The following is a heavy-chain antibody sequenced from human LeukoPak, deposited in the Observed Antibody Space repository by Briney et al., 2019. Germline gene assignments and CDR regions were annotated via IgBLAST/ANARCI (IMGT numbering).Heavy chain of an antibody. CDR1: GFTFSSYT. J-gene: IGHJ3*02. CDR3: ARDPNGDYIGAFEI. Sequence: PGGSQRLSCAASGFTFSSYTVNWIRQAPGKGLEWVSYISSSSSTIYYADSVKGRFTISRDNAKNSLYLQMDSLRAEGTAVYYCARDPNGDYIGAFEIWGQGTMVTVSS. CDR2: ISSSSSTI. D-gene: IGHD4-17*01. V-gene: IGHV3-48*01.